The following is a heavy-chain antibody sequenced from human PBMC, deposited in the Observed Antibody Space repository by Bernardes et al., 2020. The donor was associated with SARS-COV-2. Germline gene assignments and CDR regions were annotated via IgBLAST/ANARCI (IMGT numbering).Heavy chain of an antibody. J-gene: IGHJ4*02. V-gene: IGHV1-46*01. CDR3: ARDGPPYCGGDCYSSYYFDY. D-gene: IGHD2-21*02. CDR1: GYTFTSYY. Sequence: ASVKVSCKASGYTFTSYYMHWVRQAPGQGLEWMGIINPSGGSTSYAQKFQGRVTMTRDTSTSTVYMELSSLRSEDTAVYYCARDGPPYCGGDCYSSYYFDYWGQGTLVTVSS. CDR2: INPSGGST.